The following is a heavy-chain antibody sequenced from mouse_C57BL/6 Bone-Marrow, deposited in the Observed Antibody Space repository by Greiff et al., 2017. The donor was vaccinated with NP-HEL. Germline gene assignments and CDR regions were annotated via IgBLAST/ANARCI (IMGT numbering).Heavy chain of an antibody. CDR2: IYPGSGST. V-gene: IGHV1-55*01. D-gene: IGHD4-1*01. Sequence: QVQLQQPGAELVKPGASVKMSCKASGYTFTSYWITWVKQRPGQGLEWIGDIYPGSGSTNYNEKFKSKATLTVDTSSNTAYMQLSSLTTEDSAIYYCARRTLTGTFAYWGQGTLVTVSA. CDR3: ARRTLTGTFAY. J-gene: IGHJ3*01. CDR1: GYTFTSYW.